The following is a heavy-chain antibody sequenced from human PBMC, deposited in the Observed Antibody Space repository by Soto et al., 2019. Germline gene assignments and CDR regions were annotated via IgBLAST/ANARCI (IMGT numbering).Heavy chain of an antibody. CDR1: GYTFTSYG. Sequence: ASVKVSFKASGYTFTSYGISWVRQAPGQGLEWMGWISAYNGNTNYAQKLQGRVTMTTDTSTSTAYMELRSLRSDDTAVYYCARANPLDYDILTGYYRIYYYGMDVWGQGTTVTVSS. V-gene: IGHV1-18*01. CDR3: ARANPLDYDILTGYYRIYYYGMDV. D-gene: IGHD3-9*01. CDR2: ISAYNGNT. J-gene: IGHJ6*02.